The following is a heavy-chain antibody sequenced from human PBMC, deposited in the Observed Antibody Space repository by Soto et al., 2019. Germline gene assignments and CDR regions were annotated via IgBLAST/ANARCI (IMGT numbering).Heavy chain of an antibody. D-gene: IGHD2-8*01. Sequence: QLQLQESGSGLVKPSQTLSLTCAVSGGSISSGGYSWSWIRQPPGKGLEWIGYIYHSGSTYYNPXXKRRVTISVDXXKXQXXLKLSSVTAADTAVYDCAGELGYCTNGVCYHWFDPWGQGTLVTVSS. CDR3: AGELGYCTNGVCYHWFDP. V-gene: IGHV4-30-2*01. J-gene: IGHJ5*02. CDR2: IYHSGST. CDR1: GGSISSGGYS.